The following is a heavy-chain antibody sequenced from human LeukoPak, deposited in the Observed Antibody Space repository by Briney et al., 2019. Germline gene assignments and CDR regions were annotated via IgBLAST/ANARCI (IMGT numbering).Heavy chain of an antibody. CDR3: ESYPRYCSTPPVDY. D-gene: IGHD4-11*01. J-gene: IGHJ4*02. CDR2: INPNTGET. CDR1: GYTFTGYY. V-gene: IGHV1-2*02. Sequence: ASVKVSCKVSGYTFTGYYMHWVRQAPGQGLEWMGWINPNTGETNSAQKFQGRVTMTRDTNINTAYMELTRLTSDDTGVYYCESYPRYCSTPPVDYWGQGNLVTVSS.